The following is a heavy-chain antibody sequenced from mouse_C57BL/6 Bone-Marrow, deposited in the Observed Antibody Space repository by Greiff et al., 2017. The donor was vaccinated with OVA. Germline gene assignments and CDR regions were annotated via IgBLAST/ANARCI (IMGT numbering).Heavy chain of an antibody. D-gene: IGHD2-3*01. CDR3: VRQRWSFAY. Sequence: EVKVVESGGGLVQPKGSLKLSCAASGFSFNTYAMNWVRQAPGKGLEWVARIRSKSNNYATYYADSVKDRFTISRDDSESMLYLQMNNLKTEDTAMYYCVRQRWSFAYWGQGTLVTVSA. V-gene: IGHV10-1*01. J-gene: IGHJ3*01. CDR2: IRSKSNNYAT. CDR1: GFSFNTYA.